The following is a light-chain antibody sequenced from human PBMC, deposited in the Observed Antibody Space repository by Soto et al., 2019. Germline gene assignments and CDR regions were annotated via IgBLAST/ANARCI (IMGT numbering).Light chain of an antibody. CDR3: QQRSNWPPIT. V-gene: IGKV3-11*01. CDR2: DVS. J-gene: IGKJ5*01. Sequence: EIVLTQSPATLSLSPGERATLSCRASQSVSSYLAWYQQKPGQAPRLLIYDVSNRATGIPARFSGSGSGTDFTLTISSLVPEDFAVYYCQQRSNWPPITFGQETRLEIK. CDR1: QSVSSY.